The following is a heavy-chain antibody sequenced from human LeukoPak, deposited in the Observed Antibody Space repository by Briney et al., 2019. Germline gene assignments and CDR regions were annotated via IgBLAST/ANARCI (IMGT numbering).Heavy chain of an antibody. J-gene: IGHJ4*02. D-gene: IGHD2-2*01. CDR2: TSGSGGST. V-gene: IGHV3-23*01. CDR1: GFTFRTYA. CDR3: AKDGIVVVPAAMGYFDY. Sequence: GGSLKLSCAASGFTFRTYAMSWVRQTPGKGLDWVSVTSGSGGSTYYADSVKGRFTISRDNSKNTLYLQMNSLRAEDTAVYYCAKDGIVVVPAAMGYFDYWGQGTLVTVSS.